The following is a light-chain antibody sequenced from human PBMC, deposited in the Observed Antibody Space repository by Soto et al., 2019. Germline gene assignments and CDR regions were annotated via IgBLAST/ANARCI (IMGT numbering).Light chain of an antibody. CDR3: QQYDYSAPHYT. J-gene: IGKJ2*01. CDR1: QSVSSSY. CDR2: GAS. Sequence: ELVLTQSPGTLSLSPGDRATLSCRASQSVSSSYLAWYQQKPGQARRLLIYGASSRATGIPDRFSGGGSGTDFTLAISRLAPEDFAVYYCQQYDYSAPHYTFGQGTRLDIK. V-gene: IGKV3-20*01.